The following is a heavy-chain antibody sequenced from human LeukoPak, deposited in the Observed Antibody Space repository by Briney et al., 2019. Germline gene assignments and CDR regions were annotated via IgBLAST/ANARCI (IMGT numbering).Heavy chain of an antibody. CDR3: AKDIRPQAGAFDI. V-gene: IGHV3-9*03. CDR1: GFTFDDYA. J-gene: IGHJ3*02. Sequence: GGSLRLSCAASGFTFDDYAMHWVRQAPGKGLEWVSGITWHGGSRGYADSVKGRFTISRDNAKNSLYLQMNSLRAEDMALYYCAKDIRPQAGAFDIWGQGTMVTVSS. CDR2: ITWHGGSR.